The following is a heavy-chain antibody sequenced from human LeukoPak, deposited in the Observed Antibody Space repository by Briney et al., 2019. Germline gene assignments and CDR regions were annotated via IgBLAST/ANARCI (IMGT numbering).Heavy chain of an antibody. CDR3: AREAPDCTNGVCYIRDAFDI. Sequence: SETLSLTCAVCGGSFSGYYWSWIRQPPGKGLEWIGDINHSGSTNYNPSLKSRVTISVDTSKNQFSLKLSSVTAADTAVYYCAREAPDCTNGVCYIRDAFDIWGQGTMVTVSS. CDR2: INHSGST. J-gene: IGHJ3*02. CDR1: GGSFSGYY. D-gene: IGHD2-8*01. V-gene: IGHV4-34*01.